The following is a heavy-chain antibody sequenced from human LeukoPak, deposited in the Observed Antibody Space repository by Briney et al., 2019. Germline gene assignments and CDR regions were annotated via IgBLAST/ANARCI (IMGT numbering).Heavy chain of an antibody. CDR2: IKADGSGK. CDR1: GFTFSSSW. J-gene: IGHJ4*01. CDR3: ARDRGWQQFDY. Sequence: PGGPLRLSCVASGFTFSSSWRTWVRQAPGMGLERVANIKADGSGKYYVDSVGGRFSISRDNAKNSLYLELNSLRAEDTGVYFCARDRGWQQFDYWGQGTLVTVSS. V-gene: IGHV3-7*01. D-gene: IGHD3-10*01.